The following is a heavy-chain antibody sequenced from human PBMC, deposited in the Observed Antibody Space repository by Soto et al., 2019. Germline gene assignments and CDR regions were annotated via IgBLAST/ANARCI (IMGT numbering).Heavy chain of an antibody. V-gene: IGHV3-30-3*01. CDR3: ARDIHSSSWFDY. D-gene: IGHD6-13*01. CDR1: GFTFSSYA. CDR2: ISYDGSNK. Sequence: QVQLVESGGGVVQPVRSLRLSCAASGFTFSSYAMHWVRQAPGKGLEWVAVISYDGSNKYYADSVKGRFTISRDNSKNTLYLQMNSLRAEDTAVYYCARDIHSSSWFDYWGQGTLVTVSS. J-gene: IGHJ4*02.